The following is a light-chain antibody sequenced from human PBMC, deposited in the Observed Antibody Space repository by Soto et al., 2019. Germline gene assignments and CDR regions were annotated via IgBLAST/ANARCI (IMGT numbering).Light chain of an antibody. Sequence: DIVMTQSPLSLPVTPGEPASISCRSSQSLLHSNGYNYLDWYLQKPGQSPQLLIYLGSNRASGVPDRFCGSGSGTDFTLKISRVEAEDVGVYYCMRALQTPTFGGGTKVEIK. V-gene: IGKV2-28*01. CDR2: LGS. CDR1: QSLLHSNGYNY. J-gene: IGKJ4*01. CDR3: MRALQTPT.